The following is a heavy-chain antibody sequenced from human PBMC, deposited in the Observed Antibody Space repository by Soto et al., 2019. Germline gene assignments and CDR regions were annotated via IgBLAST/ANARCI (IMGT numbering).Heavy chain of an antibody. D-gene: IGHD1-26*01. V-gene: IGHV3-48*03. CDR1: GFSFSRFE. CDR2: ISSSSDII. J-gene: IGHJ4*02. CDR3: AKDLGSYLSPEFDY. Sequence: EVQLVESGGGLLQPGGSLRLSCAASGFSFSRFEMNWVRQAPGKGLEWVSYISSSSDIIYYADSVKGRFTISRDNAKNSMYLQMNSLRAEDTAIYYCAKDLGSYLSPEFDYWGLVTLVTVSS.